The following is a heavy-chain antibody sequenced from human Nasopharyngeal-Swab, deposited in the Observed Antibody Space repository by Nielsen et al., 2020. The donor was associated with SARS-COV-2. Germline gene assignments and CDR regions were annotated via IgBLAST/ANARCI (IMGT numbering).Heavy chain of an antibody. V-gene: IGHV4-31*03. Sequence: LRLSCTVSGGSISSGGYYWSRIRQHPGKGLEWIGYIYYSGSTYYNPSLKSRVTISVDTSKNQFSLKLSSVTAADTAVYYCAGVLFTYFDYWGQGTLVTVSS. CDR1: GGSISSGGYY. CDR2: IYYSGST. CDR3: AGVLFTYFDY. D-gene: IGHD2/OR15-2a*01. J-gene: IGHJ4*02.